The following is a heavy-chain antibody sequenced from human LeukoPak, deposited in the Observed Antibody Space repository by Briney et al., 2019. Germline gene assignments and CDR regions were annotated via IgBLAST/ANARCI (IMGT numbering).Heavy chain of an antibody. D-gene: IGHD4-17*01. J-gene: IGHJ4*02. Sequence: PGGSLRLSCAASGFTFDDYGMSWVRHAPGKGLEWVSGINWNGGSTGYADSVKGRFTISRDNAKNSLYLQMNSLRAEDTAVYYCARESGSVTSEVDFDYWGQGTLVTVSS. CDR3: ARESGSVTSEVDFDY. CDR2: INWNGGST. V-gene: IGHV3-20*04. CDR1: GFTFDDYG.